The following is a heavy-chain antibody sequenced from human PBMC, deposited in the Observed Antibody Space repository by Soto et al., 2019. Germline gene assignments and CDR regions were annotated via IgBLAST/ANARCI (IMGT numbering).Heavy chain of an antibody. CDR2: ISAYNGNT. Sequence: ASVKVSCKASGDTLASFGFSWVRQAPGQGLEWLGWISAYNGNTHYAQKVRDRVTLTTDTSTNTAYMELRGLTSDDTAVYYCARDQESITDRILQYWGQGTRVTVSS. CDR3: ARDQESITDRILQY. D-gene: IGHD3-10*01. V-gene: IGHV1-18*01. J-gene: IGHJ4*02. CDR1: GDTLASFG.